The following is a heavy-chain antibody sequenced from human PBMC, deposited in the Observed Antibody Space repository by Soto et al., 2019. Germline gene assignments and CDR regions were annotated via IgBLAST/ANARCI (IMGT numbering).Heavy chain of an antibody. V-gene: IGHV3-11*01. Sequence: VQLVESGGGLVKPGGSLRLSCAASGFTFSDYYMSWIRQAPGKGLEWVSYISSSGSTIYYADSVKGRFTISRDNAKNSLYLQMNSLRAEDTAVYYCASISAREVTTYPNFDYWGQGTLVTVSS. J-gene: IGHJ4*02. CDR2: ISSSGSTI. CDR1: GFTFSDYY. CDR3: ASISAREVTTYPNFDY. D-gene: IGHD4-17*01.